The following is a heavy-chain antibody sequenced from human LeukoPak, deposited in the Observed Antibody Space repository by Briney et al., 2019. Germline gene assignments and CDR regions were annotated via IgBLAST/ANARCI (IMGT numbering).Heavy chain of an antibody. CDR3: ARGRFSSSGNLPLFDY. D-gene: IGHD6-13*01. V-gene: IGHV4-59*01. Sequence: PSETLSLTCTVSGGSISRYYWSWIRQPPGKGLEWIGYIYYSVSTNYNPSLKSRDTISVEKSENQFSLKLSSVTAADTAVYYCARGRFSSSGNLPLFDYWGQGTLVTVSS. CDR2: IYYSVST. CDR1: GGSISRYY. J-gene: IGHJ4*02.